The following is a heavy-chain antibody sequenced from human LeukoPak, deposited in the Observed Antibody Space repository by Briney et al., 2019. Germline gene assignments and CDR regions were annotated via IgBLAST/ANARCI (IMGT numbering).Heavy chain of an antibody. D-gene: IGHD3-10*01. V-gene: IGHV4-39*01. CDR3: ARLGSFQGVSLFDS. CDR1: VGSISSSSYY. J-gene: IGHJ4*02. CDR2: INYSMST. Sequence: PSETLSLTCTVSVGSISSSSYYWGWIRQPPGEGLEWVRSINYSMSTYYSPSLQCRVTIAVDTSKNQFSLNLSSVTAADTAVYYCARLGSFQGVSLFDSWGQGTLVTVSS.